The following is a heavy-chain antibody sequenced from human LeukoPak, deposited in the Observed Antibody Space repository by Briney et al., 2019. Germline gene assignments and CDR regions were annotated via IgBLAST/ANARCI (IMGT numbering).Heavy chain of an antibody. V-gene: IGHV4-61*01. J-gene: IGHJ6*03. CDR2: IHYSGST. CDR1: GDSIGSSSYY. Sequence: SETLSLTCTVSGDSIGSSSYYWSWIRQPPGKGLEWIGYIHYSGSTNYNPSLKSRVTILVDTSKNQFSLKLSSVTAADTAVYYCARVEEGYGSGRRENYYYYYMDVWGKGTTVTISS. CDR3: ARVEEGYGSGRRENYYYYYMDV. D-gene: IGHD3-10*01.